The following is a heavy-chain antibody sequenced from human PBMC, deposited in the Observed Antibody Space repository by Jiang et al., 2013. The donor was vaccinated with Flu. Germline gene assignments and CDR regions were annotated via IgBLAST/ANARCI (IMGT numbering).Heavy chain of an antibody. J-gene: IGHJ4*02. CDR1: GFTFSSYA. D-gene: IGHD5-18*01. CDR3: ARAEGDTAVDY. Sequence: VQLLESGGGVVQPGRSLRLSCAASGFTFSSYAMHWVRQAPGKGLEWVAVISYDGSNKYYADSVKGRFAISRDNSKNTLYLQMNSLRAEDTAVYYCARAEGDTAVDYWGQGTLVTVSS. CDR2: ISYDGSNK. V-gene: IGHV3-30*09.